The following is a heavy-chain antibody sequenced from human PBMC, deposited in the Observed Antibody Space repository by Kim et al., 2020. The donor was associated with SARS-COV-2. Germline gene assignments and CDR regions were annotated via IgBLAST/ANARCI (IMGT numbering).Heavy chain of an antibody. J-gene: IGHJ4*02. V-gene: IGHV4-34*01. Sequence: SETLSLTCAVYGGSFSGYYWSWIRQPPGKGLEWIGEINHSGSTNYNPSLKSRVTISVDTYKNQFSLKLSSVTAADTAVYYCARELGSGSHPYYFDYWGQGTLVTVSS. D-gene: IGHD1-26*01. CDR3: ARELGSGSHPYYFDY. CDR2: INHSGST. CDR1: GGSFSGYY.